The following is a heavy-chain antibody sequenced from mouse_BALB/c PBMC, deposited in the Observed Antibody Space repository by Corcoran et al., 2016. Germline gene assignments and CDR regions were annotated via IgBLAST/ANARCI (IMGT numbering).Heavy chain of an antibody. V-gene: IGHV14-3*02. CDR1: GFNIKDTY. D-gene: IGHD1-1*01. J-gene: IGHJ4*01. CDR3: RYYGSSPAMDY. CDR2: IDPANGNT. Sequence: EVQLQQSGAELVKPGASVKLSCTASGFNIKDTYMHWVKQRPEQGLEWIGRIDPANGNTKYDPKFQGKATITADTSSNTAYLQLSSLTSEDTAVDYCRYYGSSPAMDYWGQGTSVTVSS.